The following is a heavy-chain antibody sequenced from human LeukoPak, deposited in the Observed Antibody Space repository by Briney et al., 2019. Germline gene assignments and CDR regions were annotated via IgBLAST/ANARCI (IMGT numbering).Heavy chain of an antibody. Sequence: GESLKISCKGSGYSFTSYWIGWVRQMPGKGLEWMGIIYPGDSDTRYSPSFQGQVTISADKSIITAYLQWSSLKASDTAMYYCARRLVYYYDSSGYDVAFDIWGQGTMVTVSS. V-gene: IGHV5-51*01. CDR2: IYPGDSDT. CDR3: ARRLVYYYDSSGYDVAFDI. J-gene: IGHJ3*02. D-gene: IGHD3-22*01. CDR1: GYSFTSYW.